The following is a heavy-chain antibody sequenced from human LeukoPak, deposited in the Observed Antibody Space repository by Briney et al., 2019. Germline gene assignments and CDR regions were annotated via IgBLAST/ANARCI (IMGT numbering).Heavy chain of an antibody. V-gene: IGHV4-39*07. CDR2: IYYSGIT. Sequence: SETLSLTCSVSGGSISSSSYHWGWIRQPPGKRLEWIATIYYSGITYYNPSVQSRVTISVNTSKNQFSLKLSYVTAADTAVYYCVRDSGATWGRDAFDIWGQGTMLTVSS. J-gene: IGHJ3*02. D-gene: IGHD1-26*01. CDR1: GGSISSSSYH. CDR3: VRDSGATWGRDAFDI.